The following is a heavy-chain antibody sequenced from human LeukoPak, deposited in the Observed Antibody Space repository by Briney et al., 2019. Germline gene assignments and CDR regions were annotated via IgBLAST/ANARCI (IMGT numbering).Heavy chain of an antibody. CDR2: VDPNSGGT. J-gene: IGHJ4*02. CDR3: AKDPSLDYFDY. Sequence: GASVKVSCKASGYTFTGYYIHWVRQAPGQGLEWMGRVDPNSGGTNLAQKFLGRVTMARDTSISTAYMEPSRLRSDDTAVYYCAKDPSLDYFDYWGQGTLVTVSS. CDR1: GYTFTGYY. V-gene: IGHV1-2*06.